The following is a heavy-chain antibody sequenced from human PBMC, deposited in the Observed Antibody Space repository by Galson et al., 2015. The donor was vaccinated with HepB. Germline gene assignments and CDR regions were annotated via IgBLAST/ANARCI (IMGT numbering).Heavy chain of an antibody. J-gene: IGHJ4*02. CDR2: IKSKTDGGTT. CDR3: TTGLYCCSTDCPGALDY. CDR1: GFTFSVAW. V-gene: IGHV3-15*01. D-gene: IGHD2-2*01. Sequence: RLSCAASGFTFSVAWMTWVRQAPGKGLEWVGRIKSKTDGGTTYYAAPVKGRFTISRDDSKTTLYLQMNSLSTEDTAVYYRTTGLYCCSTDCPGALDYWSQGTLVTISS.